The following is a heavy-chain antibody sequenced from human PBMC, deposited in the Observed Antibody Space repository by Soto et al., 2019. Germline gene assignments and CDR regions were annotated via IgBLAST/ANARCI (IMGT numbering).Heavy chain of an antibody. CDR2: IYYSGST. Sequence: SEALSLTCTVSGGSISSGGYYWSWIRQHPGKGLEWIGYIYYSGSTYYNPSLKSRVTISVDTSKNQFSLKLSSVTAADTAVYYCARTPVPAASNGMDVWGQGTTVTVSS. V-gene: IGHV4-31*03. J-gene: IGHJ6*02. CDR1: GGSISSGGYY. D-gene: IGHD2-2*01. CDR3: ARTPVPAASNGMDV.